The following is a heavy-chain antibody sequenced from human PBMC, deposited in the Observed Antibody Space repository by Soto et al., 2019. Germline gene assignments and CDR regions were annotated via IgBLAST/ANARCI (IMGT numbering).Heavy chain of an antibody. CDR3: ARAGGYLPIVVVTAITYYFDY. D-gene: IGHD2-21*02. CDR2: INHSGST. CDR1: GGSFSGYY. Sequence: SETLSLTCAVYGGSFSGYYWSWIRQPPGKGLEWIGEINHSGSTNYNPSLKSRVTISVGTSKNQFSLKLSSVTAADTAVYYCARAGGYLPIVVVTAITYYFDYWGQGTLVTVSS. J-gene: IGHJ4*02. V-gene: IGHV4-34*01.